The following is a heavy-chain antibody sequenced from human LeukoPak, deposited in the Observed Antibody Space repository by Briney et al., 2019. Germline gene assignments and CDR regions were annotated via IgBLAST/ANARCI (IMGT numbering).Heavy chain of an antibody. D-gene: IGHD6-13*01. CDR2: ISAYNGNT. Sequence: ASVKVSCKASGYTFTSYGISWVRQAPGQGLEWMGWISAYNGNTNYAQKFQGRVTMTRDTSTSTVYMELSSLRSGDTAVYYCARSRYSSSWYYWGQGTLVTVSS. CDR3: ARSRYSSSWYY. V-gene: IGHV1-18*01. J-gene: IGHJ4*02. CDR1: GYTFTSYG.